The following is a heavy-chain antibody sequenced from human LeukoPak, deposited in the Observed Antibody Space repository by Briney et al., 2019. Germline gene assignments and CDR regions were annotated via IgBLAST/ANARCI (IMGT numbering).Heavy chain of an antibody. CDR2: INPSGGST. J-gene: IGHJ4*02. V-gene: IGHV1-46*01. Sequence: ASVKVCCKASGYTFTNYYMNWVRQAPGQGLEWMGIINPSGGSTSYAQKFQGRVTVTGDTSTSPVYMELSSLRSEDTAMYYCAREGEIGYDLSDYWGQGTLVTVSS. D-gene: IGHD5-12*01. CDR3: AREGEIGYDLSDY. CDR1: GYTFTNYY.